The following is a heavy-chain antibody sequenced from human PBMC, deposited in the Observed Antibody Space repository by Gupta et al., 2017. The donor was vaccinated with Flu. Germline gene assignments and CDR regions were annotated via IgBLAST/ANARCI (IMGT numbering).Heavy chain of an antibody. Sequence: QVQLVESGGGVVQPGRSLRLSCAASGFTFSSYGMHWVRQAPGKGLEWVAVIWYDGSNKYYADSVKGRFTISRDNSKNTLYLQMNSLRAEDTAVYYCARAHSKTIRAGWYFDYWGQGTLVTVSS. CDR1: GFTFSSYG. J-gene: IGHJ4*02. D-gene: IGHD2/OR15-2a*01. V-gene: IGHV3-33*01. CDR2: IWYDGSNK. CDR3: ARAHSKTIRAGWYFDY.